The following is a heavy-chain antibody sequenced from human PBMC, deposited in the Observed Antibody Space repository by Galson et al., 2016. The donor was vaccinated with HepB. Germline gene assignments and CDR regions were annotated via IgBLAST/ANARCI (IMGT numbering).Heavy chain of an antibody. V-gene: IGHV4-59*13. Sequence: ETLSLTCTVSGGSISSYYWSWIRQPPGKGLEWLGYIYYGGSTSYNPSLKSRVPISVDKSKNQFSLKLSSVTAADTAVYYCARDPGYSYGYGHYYYGMDVWGQGTTVTVSS. CDR1: GGSISSYY. CDR3: ARDPGYSYGYGHYYYGMDV. J-gene: IGHJ6*02. D-gene: IGHD5-18*01. CDR2: IYYGGST.